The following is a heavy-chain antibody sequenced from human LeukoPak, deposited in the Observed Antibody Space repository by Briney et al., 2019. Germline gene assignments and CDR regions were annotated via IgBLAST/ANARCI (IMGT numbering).Heavy chain of an antibody. J-gene: IGHJ4*02. CDR2: IYPGDSDT. CDR3: ARSVSWINFDY. CDR1: GYLFTSYW. V-gene: IGHV5-51*01. D-gene: IGHD5/OR15-5a*01. Sequence: GESLKISCNVSGYLFTSYWIGWVRQLPGKGLEWVGVIYPGDSDTRYSPSFQGQVTISADKSISTAYLQWSSLKASDTAIFYCARSVSWINFDYWGQGTLVTVSS.